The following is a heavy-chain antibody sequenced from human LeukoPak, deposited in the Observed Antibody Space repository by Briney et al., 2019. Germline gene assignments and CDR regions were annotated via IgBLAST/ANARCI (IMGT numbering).Heavy chain of an antibody. V-gene: IGHV3-23*01. D-gene: IGHD5-24*01. CDR1: GFTFSSYA. CDR2: LSGSSGDT. CDR3: AKDFRDGYNPYYFDY. J-gene: IGHJ4*02. Sequence: PGGSLRLSCAASGFTFSSYAMSWVRQAPGKGLEWVSALSGSSGDTYYADSVKGRITISRDNSKNTLYLQMNSLRDEDTAVYYCAKDFRDGYNPYYFDYWGQGTLVTVSS.